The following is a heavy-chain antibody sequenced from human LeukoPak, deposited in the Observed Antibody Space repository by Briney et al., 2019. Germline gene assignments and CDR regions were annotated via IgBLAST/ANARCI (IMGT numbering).Heavy chain of an antibody. CDR1: GFTFSNYA. Sequence: GGSLRLSCAASGFTFSNYAMSWVRQAPGKGLEWVSTISGSAENTYYADSVKGRFIISRDNSKNTLYLQMNSLRAEDTAIYYCVRDSRQSTGWHFDYWGQGTLVTVSS. CDR2: ISGSAENT. J-gene: IGHJ4*02. CDR3: VRDSRQSTGWHFDY. V-gene: IGHV3-23*01. D-gene: IGHD6-19*01.